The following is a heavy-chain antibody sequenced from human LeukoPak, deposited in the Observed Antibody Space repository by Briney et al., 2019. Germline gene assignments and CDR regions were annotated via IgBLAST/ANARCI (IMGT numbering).Heavy chain of an antibody. Sequence: GRSLRLSCAASGFTFSSYGMSWVRQAPGKGLEWVANIKQDGSEKYYADSVKGRFTISRDNAKNSLYLQMNSLRAEDTAVYYCARATYYYDSSGYPFMFVYWGQGTLVTVSS. CDR2: IKQDGSEK. J-gene: IGHJ4*02. V-gene: IGHV3-7*01. CDR1: GFTFSSYG. CDR3: ARATYYYDSSGYPFMFVY. D-gene: IGHD3-22*01.